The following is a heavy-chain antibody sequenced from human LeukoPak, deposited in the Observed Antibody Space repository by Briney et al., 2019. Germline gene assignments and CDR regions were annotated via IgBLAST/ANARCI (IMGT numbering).Heavy chain of an antibody. V-gene: IGHV1-18*01. D-gene: IGHD1/OR15-1a*01. CDR3: ARLELEQRSWFDP. CDR2: ISAYSGNT. CDR1: GYTFTSYR. Sequence: ASVKVSCKASGYTFTSYRITWVRQAPGQGLEWIGWISAYSGNTIYTQKFQGRLTMTTDTSTTTAYMELRSLRSDDTAVYYCARLELEQRSWFDPWGQGTLVTVSS. J-gene: IGHJ5*02.